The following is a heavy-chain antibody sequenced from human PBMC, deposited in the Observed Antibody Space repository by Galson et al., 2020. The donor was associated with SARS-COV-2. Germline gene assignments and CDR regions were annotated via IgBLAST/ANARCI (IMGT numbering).Heavy chain of an antibody. D-gene: IGHD5-12*01. Sequence: GGSLRLSCAASGITFSSYGMHWVRQAPGKGLEWVAVICYDGSNKYYADSVKGRFTISRDNSKNTLYLQMNSLRAEDTAVYYCARDSRDGYNEYFDYWGQGTLVTVSS. V-gene: IGHV3-33*01. J-gene: IGHJ4*02. CDR2: ICYDGSNK. CDR1: GITFSSYG. CDR3: ARDSRDGYNEYFDY.